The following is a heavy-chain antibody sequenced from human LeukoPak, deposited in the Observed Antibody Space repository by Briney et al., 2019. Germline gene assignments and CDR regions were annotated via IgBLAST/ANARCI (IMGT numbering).Heavy chain of an antibody. CDR3: AGGSNGWNWFDP. J-gene: IGHJ5*02. V-gene: IGHV1-2*02. CDR2: INPSGGST. Sequence: ASVKVSCKASGYTFTRYYMHWVRQAPGKGLAWMGIINPSGGSTSYAQKFQGRVTMARDTSISTAYMELSRLRSDDTAVYYCAGGSNGWNWFDPWGQGTLVTVSS. CDR1: GYTFTRYY. D-gene: IGHD6-19*01.